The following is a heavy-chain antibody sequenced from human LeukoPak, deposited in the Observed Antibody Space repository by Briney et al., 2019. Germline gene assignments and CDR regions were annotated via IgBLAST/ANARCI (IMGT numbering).Heavy chain of an antibody. V-gene: IGHV4-39*01. Sequence: SETLSLTCTVSGGSISSSSYYWGWIRQPPGKGLEWIGSIYYSGSTYYNPSLKSRVTISVDTSKNQFSLKLSSVTAADTAVYYCARHGERMATIRQYYFGYWGQGTLVTVSS. CDR1: GGSISSSSYY. CDR2: IYYSGST. D-gene: IGHD5-24*01. J-gene: IGHJ4*02. CDR3: ARHGERMATIRQYYFGY.